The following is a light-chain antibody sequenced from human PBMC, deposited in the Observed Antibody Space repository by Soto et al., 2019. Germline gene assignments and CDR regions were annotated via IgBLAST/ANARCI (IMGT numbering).Light chain of an antibody. Sequence: DIPMTQSPSTLSASVGDRVTITCRASQSISSWLAWYQQKPGKAPKLLIYDASSLESGVPSRFSGSGSGTEFNLTISILQPDDFATYYCQQYNSYSWTFGQGTQVEIK. V-gene: IGKV1-5*01. CDR1: QSISSW. J-gene: IGKJ1*01. CDR3: QQYNSYSWT. CDR2: DAS.